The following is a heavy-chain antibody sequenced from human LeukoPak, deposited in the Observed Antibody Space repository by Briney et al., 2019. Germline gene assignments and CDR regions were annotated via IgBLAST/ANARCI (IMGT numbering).Heavy chain of an antibody. CDR2: IFGTTGST. V-gene: IGHV3-23*01. CDR1: GFTFNNYA. CDR3: AKDRTYYSDFSAYNFSPPLQHY. D-gene: IGHD3-22*01. J-gene: IGHJ4*02. Sequence: PGGSLRLSCVASGFTFNNYAMPWVRQAPGKGLEWVSSIFGTTGSTYYADSVKGRVTISRDNSRNTVYLQMNSQRAEDTALYYCAKDRTYYSDFSAYNFSPPLQHYWGQGTLVTVSS.